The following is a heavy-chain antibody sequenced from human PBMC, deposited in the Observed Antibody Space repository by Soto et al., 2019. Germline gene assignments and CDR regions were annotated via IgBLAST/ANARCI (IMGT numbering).Heavy chain of an antibody. CDR1: GFSLSTSGMC. J-gene: IGHJ3*02. D-gene: IGHD3-22*01. CDR2: IDWDDDK. V-gene: IGHV2-70*01. CDR3: ARISLYDSSGYLGFDI. Sequence: VSGPTLVNPTQTLTLTCTFSGFSLSTSGMCVSWIRQPPGKALEWLALIDWDDDKYYSTSLKTRLTISKDTSKNQVVLTMTNMDPVDTATYYCARISLYDSSGYLGFDIWGQGTMVTVSS.